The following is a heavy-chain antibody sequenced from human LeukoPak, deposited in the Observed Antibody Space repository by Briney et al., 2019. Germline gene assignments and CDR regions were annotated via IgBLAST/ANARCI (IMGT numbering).Heavy chain of an antibody. CDR1: GFSVSNNY. V-gene: IGHV3-53*01. CDR3: ARGGGWLSGAFDI. CDR2: IYTSGST. Sequence: PGGSLRLSCAASGFSVSNNYMSWVRQAPGKGLEWVSLIYTSGSTYYADSVKGRFTISRDNAKNSLYLQMNSLRAEDTAVYYCARGGGWLSGAFDIWGQGTMVTVSS. D-gene: IGHD2-15*01. J-gene: IGHJ3*02.